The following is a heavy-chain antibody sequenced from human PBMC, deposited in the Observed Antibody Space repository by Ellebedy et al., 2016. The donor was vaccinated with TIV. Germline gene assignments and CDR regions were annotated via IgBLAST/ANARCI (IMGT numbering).Heavy chain of an antibody. Sequence: SETLSLXXTVSGGSISSYYWSWIRQPAGKGLEWIGRIYTSGSTNYNPSLQSRVTISIDRSKTQFSLRVNSLTAADTAVYYCARVSPFGDDILTAQFYYAMDVWGQGTTVIVSS. D-gene: IGHD3-9*01. CDR1: GGSISSYY. CDR2: IYTSGST. CDR3: ARVSPFGDDILTAQFYYAMDV. J-gene: IGHJ6*02. V-gene: IGHV4-4*07.